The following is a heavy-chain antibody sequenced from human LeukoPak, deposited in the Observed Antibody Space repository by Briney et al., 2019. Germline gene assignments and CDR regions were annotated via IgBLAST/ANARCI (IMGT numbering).Heavy chain of an antibody. V-gene: IGHV4-34*01. CDR1: GGSFSGYY. J-gene: IGHJ3*02. Sequence: SETLSLTCAVSGGSFSGYYWRWIRQSPGKGLEWIGEINHSGTTNYNPSLKSRVTISVDTSKNQFSLKLSSVTAADTAVYYCAIQQPGISVPGTIYAFDIWGQGTMVTVSS. CDR3: AIQQPGISVPGTIYAFDI. D-gene: IGHD6-13*01. CDR2: INHSGTT.